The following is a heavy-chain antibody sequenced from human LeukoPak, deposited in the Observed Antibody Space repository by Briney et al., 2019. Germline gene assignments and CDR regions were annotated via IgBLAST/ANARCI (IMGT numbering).Heavy chain of an antibody. D-gene: IGHD3-22*01. CDR3: AKDYYIPNY. J-gene: IGHJ4*02. V-gene: IGHV3-30*04. Sequence: GGSLRLSCAASGFTFSSYAMHWVRQAPGKGLEWVAVISYDGSNKYYADSVKGRFTISRDNSKNTLYLQMNSLRAEDTAVYYCAKDYYIPNYWGQGTLVTVSS. CDR1: GFTFSSYA. CDR2: ISYDGSNK.